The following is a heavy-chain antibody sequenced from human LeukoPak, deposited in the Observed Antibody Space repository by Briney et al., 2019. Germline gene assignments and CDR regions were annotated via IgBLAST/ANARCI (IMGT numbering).Heavy chain of an antibody. CDR1: GGSISSFY. V-gene: IGHV4-39*01. CDR3: ARHFRSYYYDSRAPDY. Sequence: SETLSLTCTVSGGSISSFYWSWIRQPPGKGLEWIGSIYYSGSTYYNPSLKSRVTISVDTSKNQFSLKLSSVTAADTAVYYCARHFRSYYYDSRAPDYWGQGTLVTVSS. CDR2: IYYSGST. J-gene: IGHJ4*02. D-gene: IGHD3-22*01.